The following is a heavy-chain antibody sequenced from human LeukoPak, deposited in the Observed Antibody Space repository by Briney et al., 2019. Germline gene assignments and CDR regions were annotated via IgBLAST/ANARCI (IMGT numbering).Heavy chain of an antibody. CDR2: INHSGST. J-gene: IGHJ4*02. CDR3: ARRSSGTRSFAY. CDR1: GGSFSGYY. D-gene: IGHD3-22*01. V-gene: IGHV4-34*01. Sequence: SETLSLTCAVCGGSFSGYYWSWIRQPPGKGLEWIGEINHSGSTNYNPSLKSRVTISVDTSKNQFSLKLSSVTAADTAVYYCARRSSGTRSFAYWGQGTLVTVSS.